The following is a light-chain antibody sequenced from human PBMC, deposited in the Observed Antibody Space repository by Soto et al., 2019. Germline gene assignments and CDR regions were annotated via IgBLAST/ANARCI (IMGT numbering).Light chain of an antibody. V-gene: IGKV3-11*01. Sequence: EIVLTQSPATLSLSPGERATLSCRASQSVSSYLAWYQQKPGQAPRLLIYDASGRATGIPARFSGSGSGTDFTLTISSLEPEDFVVYYCQQRSNWLTFGGGTKVEIK. CDR3: QQRSNWLT. J-gene: IGKJ4*01. CDR2: DAS. CDR1: QSVSSY.